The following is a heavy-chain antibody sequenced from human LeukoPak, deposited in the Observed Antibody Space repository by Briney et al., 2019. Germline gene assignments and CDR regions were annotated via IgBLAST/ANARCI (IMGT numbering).Heavy chain of an antibody. Sequence: GGSLRLSCAASGFTFSTYSMNWVRQAPGKGLEWVAVIWYDGSNKYYADSVKGRFTISRDNSKNTLYLQMNSLRDEDTGVYYCARDYGGNLDNWGQGTLVIVSS. V-gene: IGHV3-33*08. CDR1: GFTFSTYS. CDR3: ARDYGGNLDN. CDR2: IWYDGSNK. J-gene: IGHJ4*02. D-gene: IGHD4-23*01.